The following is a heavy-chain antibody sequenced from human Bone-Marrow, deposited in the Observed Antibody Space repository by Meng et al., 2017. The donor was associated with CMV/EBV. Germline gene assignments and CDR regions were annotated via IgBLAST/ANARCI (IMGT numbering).Heavy chain of an antibody. Sequence: GGSLRLSCEASGFTFNRSLMNWVRQAPGKGLEWVASISSTSSYIYYADSVQGRFTISRDNAKNSLYLQMTRLRAEDPAIYYCGHLLRGGGGFDYRGQGALVTVSS. CDR1: GFTFNRSL. CDR2: ISSTSSYI. CDR3: GHLLRGGGGFDY. J-gene: IGHJ4*02. V-gene: IGHV3-21*01. D-gene: IGHD2-2*01.